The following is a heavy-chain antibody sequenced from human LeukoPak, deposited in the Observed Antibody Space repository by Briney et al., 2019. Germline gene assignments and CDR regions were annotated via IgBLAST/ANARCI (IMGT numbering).Heavy chain of an antibody. CDR2: INQDGSEK. J-gene: IGHJ5*02. CDR1: GFTFSSYW. Sequence: PGGSLRLSCAASGFTFSSYWMSWVRQAPGKGLEWVANINQDGSEKYYVDSVKGRFTISRDNAKNSLYLQMNSLRAEDTAVYYCARVSSHYCGGDCPPSWGQGTLVTVSS. V-gene: IGHV3-7*01. CDR3: ARVSSHYCGGDCPPS. D-gene: IGHD2-21*02.